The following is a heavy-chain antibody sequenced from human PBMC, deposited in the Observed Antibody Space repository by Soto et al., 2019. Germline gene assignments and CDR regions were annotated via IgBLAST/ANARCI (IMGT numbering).Heavy chain of an antibody. CDR3: ARELELLHYFDY. D-gene: IGHD1-7*01. V-gene: IGHV4-34*01. Sequence: PSETLSLTCAVYGGSFSGYYWSWIRQPPGKGLEWIGEINHSGSTNYNPSLKSRVTISVDTSKNQFSLKLSSVTAADTAVYYCARELELLHYFDYWGQGTLVTVSS. J-gene: IGHJ4*02. CDR1: GGSFSGYY. CDR2: INHSGST.